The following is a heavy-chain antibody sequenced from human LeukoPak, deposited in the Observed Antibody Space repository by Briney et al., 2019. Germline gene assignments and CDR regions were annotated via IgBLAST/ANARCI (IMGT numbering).Heavy chain of an antibody. CDR2: IWYDGGNK. J-gene: IGHJ6*04. D-gene: IGHD3-9*01. CDR3: ASFDWLSSGMDV. CDR1: GFTFSSYG. Sequence: GSLRLSCAASGFTFSSYGMHWVRQAPGKGLEWVAVIWYDGGNKYYADSVKGRFTISRDNSKNTLYLQMNSLRAEDTAVYYCASFDWLSSGMDVWGKGTTVTVSS. V-gene: IGHV3-33*01.